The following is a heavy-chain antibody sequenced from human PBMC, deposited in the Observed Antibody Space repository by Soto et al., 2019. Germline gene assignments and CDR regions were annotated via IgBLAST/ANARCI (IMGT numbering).Heavy chain of an antibody. Sequence: SVKVSCKASGGTFSSYTISWVRQAPGQGLEWMGRIIPILGIANYAQKFQGRVTITADESTSTAYMELSSLRSEDTAVYYCAELAHDSWSSRLFEPENSSRTDYYYYGMDVWGQGTTVTVSS. CDR2: IIPILGIA. D-gene: IGHD3-3*01. CDR3: AELAHDSWSSRLFEPENSSRTDYYYYGMDV. J-gene: IGHJ6*02. CDR1: GGTFSSYT. V-gene: IGHV1-69*02.